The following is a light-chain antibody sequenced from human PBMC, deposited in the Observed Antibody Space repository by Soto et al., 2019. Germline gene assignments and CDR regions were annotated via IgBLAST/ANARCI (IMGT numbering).Light chain of an antibody. CDR3: SSYTTTSTVV. Sequence: QSVLTQPASVSGSPGQSITISCTGTSSDIGYYNYVSWYQQHPGKAPKVIIYDVNNRPSGVSNRFSGSKSANTASLTISGLQAEDEADYHCSSYTTTSTVVFGAGTKVTV. CDR1: SSDIGYYNY. CDR2: DVN. J-gene: IGLJ1*01. V-gene: IGLV2-14*03.